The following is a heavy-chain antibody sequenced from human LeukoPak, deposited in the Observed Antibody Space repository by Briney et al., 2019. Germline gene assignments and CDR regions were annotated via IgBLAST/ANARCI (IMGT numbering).Heavy chain of an antibody. J-gene: IGHJ5*02. Sequence: GASVKVSCKASGGTFSSYAISWVRQAPGQGLEWMGGIIPIFGTANYAQKFQGRVTITADESTSTAYMELSSLRSEDTAVYYCARWIAAAEGNWFDPWGQGTLVTVSS. CDR1: GGTFSSYA. V-gene: IGHV1-69*13. D-gene: IGHD6-13*01. CDR2: IIPIFGTA. CDR3: ARWIAAAEGNWFDP.